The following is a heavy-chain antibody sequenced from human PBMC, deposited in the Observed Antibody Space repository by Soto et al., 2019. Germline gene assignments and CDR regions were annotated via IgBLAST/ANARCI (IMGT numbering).Heavy chain of an antibody. CDR1: GFTLSNAW. D-gene: IGHD3-3*01. CDR2: IKSHTDGGTT. J-gene: IGHJ3*02. CDR3: SSLFGVVISDAFDI. V-gene: IGHV3-15*01. Sequence: EVQLVESGGGLVQPGGSLRLSCAASGFTLSNAWMSWARQAPGKGLDWVGRIKSHTDGGTTDYAAPVKGRFTISRDDSKDTLYLQMNSLKTEDTAVYYCSSLFGVVISDAFDIWVQGTMVTVSS.